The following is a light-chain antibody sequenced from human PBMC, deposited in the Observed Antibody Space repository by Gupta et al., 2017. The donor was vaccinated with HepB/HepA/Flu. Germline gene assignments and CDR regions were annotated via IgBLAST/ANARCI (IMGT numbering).Light chain of an antibody. V-gene: IGKV4-1*01. Sequence: DIVMTKSPDSLAVSLGERATINCKSSRSVLYTGNNKNYLAWYQQKPGQPPKALVSWASSREFGVPDRFRGSGSGTDFTLTISDLQAEDVAVYYCQQYITNLGSFGQGTKLEI. J-gene: IGKJ2*04. CDR3: QQYITNLGS. CDR2: WAS. CDR1: RSVLYTGNNKNY.